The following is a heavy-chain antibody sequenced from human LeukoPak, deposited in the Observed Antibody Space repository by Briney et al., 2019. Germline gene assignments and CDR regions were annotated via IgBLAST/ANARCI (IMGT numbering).Heavy chain of an antibody. Sequence: PSETLSLTCTVSGGSISSSSYYWAWIRQPPGKGLEWSGSMSYSGSTYYNPSLKSRATISVDTSKNQFSLKLSSVTAADTAVYYCAREAVDGYNPNNYFDYWGQGTLVTVSS. CDR3: AREAVDGYNPNNYFDY. J-gene: IGHJ4*02. D-gene: IGHD5-24*01. CDR1: GGSISSSSYY. V-gene: IGHV4-39*07. CDR2: MSYSGST.